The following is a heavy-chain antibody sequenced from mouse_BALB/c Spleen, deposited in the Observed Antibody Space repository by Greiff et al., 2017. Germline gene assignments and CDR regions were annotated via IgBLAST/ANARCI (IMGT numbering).Heavy chain of an antibody. CDR1: GYTFTSYV. CDR2: INPYNDGT. Sequence: VQLKQSGPELVKPGASVKMSCKASGYTFTSYVMHWVKQKPGQGLEWIGYINPYNDGTKYNEKFKGKATLTSDKSSSTAYMELSSLTSEDSAVYYCAGYGSSSWFAYWGQGTLVTVSA. J-gene: IGHJ3*01. CDR3: AGYGSSSWFAY. V-gene: IGHV1-14*01. D-gene: IGHD1-1*01.